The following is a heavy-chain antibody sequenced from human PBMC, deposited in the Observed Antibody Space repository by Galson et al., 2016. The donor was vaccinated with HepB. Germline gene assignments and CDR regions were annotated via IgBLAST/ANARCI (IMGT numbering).Heavy chain of an antibody. Sequence: SVKVSCKVSGHTLSTLSMHWVRQAPGKGLEWVGGFDPEDGETIYAQKFQGRVTMTEDTATDTAFLDLSSLTSDDTAVYYCVTMGGFCSGGNCNFGGHWGQGTLVTVSS. CDR1: GHTLSTLS. D-gene: IGHD2-15*01. J-gene: IGHJ4*02. V-gene: IGHV1-24*01. CDR3: VTMGGFCSGGNCNFGGH. CDR2: FDPEDGET.